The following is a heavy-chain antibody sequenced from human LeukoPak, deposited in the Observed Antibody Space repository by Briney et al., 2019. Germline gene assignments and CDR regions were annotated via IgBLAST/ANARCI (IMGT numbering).Heavy chain of an antibody. CDR3: ARAHYYDSSGYRYYFDY. Sequence: PSETLSLTCAVYGGSFSGYYWSWIRQPPGKGLEWIGEINHSGSTNYNPSLKSRVTISVDTSKNQFSLKLSSVTAADTAVYYCARAHYYDSSGYRYYFDYWGQGTLATVSS. D-gene: IGHD3-22*01. CDR2: INHSGST. V-gene: IGHV4-34*01. J-gene: IGHJ4*02. CDR1: GGSFSGYY.